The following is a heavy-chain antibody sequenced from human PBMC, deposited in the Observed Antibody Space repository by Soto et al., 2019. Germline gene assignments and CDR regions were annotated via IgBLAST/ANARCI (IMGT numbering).Heavy chain of an antibody. CDR1: GGALNYYS. J-gene: IGHJ3*02. Sequence: SVKVSSKASGGALNYYSTCWVRHAHGQGLEWMGRIIPIFDITNYAQQFQGRVTLTADKSTSTAYMELSSLSSEDTAVYFCARSPNRCTAATCYAAFDIWAPGTMVTVS. CDR2: IIPIFDIT. CDR3: ARSPNRCTAATCYAAFDI. D-gene: IGHD2-2*01. V-gene: IGHV1-69*02.